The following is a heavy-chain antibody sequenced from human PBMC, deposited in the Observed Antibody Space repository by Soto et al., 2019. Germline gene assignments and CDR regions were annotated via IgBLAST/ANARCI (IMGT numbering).Heavy chain of an antibody. CDR1: GFTFSSYW. CDR2: IKQDGSEK. CDR3: ARGGGIVGAPYNYYYGMDV. Sequence: PGGSLRLSCAASGFTFSSYWMSWVRQAPGKGLEWVANIKQDGSEKYYVDSVKGRFTASRDNAENSLYLQMNSLRAEDTAVYYCARGGGIVGAPYNYYYGMDVWGQGTTVTVS. D-gene: IGHD1-26*01. V-gene: IGHV3-7*03. J-gene: IGHJ6*02.